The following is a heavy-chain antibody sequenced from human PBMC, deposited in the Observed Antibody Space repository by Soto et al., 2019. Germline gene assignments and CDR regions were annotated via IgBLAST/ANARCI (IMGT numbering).Heavy chain of an antibody. CDR2: ISGSGAST. V-gene: IGHV3-23*01. CDR3: AKYRVATTPYLDY. J-gene: IGHJ4*02. Sequence: GGSLRLSCAASGFTFNNYAMSWVRQAPGKGLEWVSSISGSGASTFYADPVKGRFTISRDNFKDTLYLQMNTLRAEDTAVYYCAKYRVATTPYLDYWGQGTLVTVSS. D-gene: IGHD1-26*01. CDR1: GFTFNNYA.